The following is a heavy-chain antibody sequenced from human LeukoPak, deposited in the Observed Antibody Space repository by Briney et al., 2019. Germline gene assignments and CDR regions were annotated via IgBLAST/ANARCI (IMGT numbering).Heavy chain of an antibody. Sequence: PGGSLRLSCAASGFTFSSYAMSWVRQAPGKGLKWVSAISGSGGSTYYADSVKGRFTISRDNSKNTLYLQMNSLRAEDTAVYYCAKGRRSGAAAGIDYWGQGTLVTVSS. J-gene: IGHJ4*02. V-gene: IGHV3-23*01. D-gene: IGHD6-13*01. CDR2: ISGSGGST. CDR1: GFTFSSYA. CDR3: AKGRRSGAAAGIDY.